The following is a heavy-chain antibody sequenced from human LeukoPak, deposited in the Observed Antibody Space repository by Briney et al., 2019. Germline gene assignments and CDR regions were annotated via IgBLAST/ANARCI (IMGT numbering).Heavy chain of an antibody. J-gene: IGHJ4*02. CDR3: ARGRGIQLWPRRYYFDY. Sequence: ASETLSLTCAVYGGSFSGYYWSWIRQPPGKGLEWIGEINHSGSTNYNPSLKSRVTISVDTSKNQFSLKLSSVTAADTAVYYCARGRGIQLWPRRYYFDYWGQGTLVTVSS. V-gene: IGHV4-34*01. CDR1: GGSFSGYY. CDR2: INHSGST. D-gene: IGHD5-18*01.